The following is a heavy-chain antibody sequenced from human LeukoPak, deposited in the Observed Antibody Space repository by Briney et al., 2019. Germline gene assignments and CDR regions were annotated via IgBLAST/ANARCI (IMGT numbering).Heavy chain of an antibody. J-gene: IGHJ6*03. V-gene: IGHV4-4*02. D-gene: IGHD4-11*01. CDR1: GGSISSSNW. Sequence: PSETLSLTCAVSGGSISSSNWWSWVRQPPGKGLEWIGEIYHSGSTNYNPSLKSRVTISVDKSKNQFSLKLSSVTAADTAVYYCARDLYSSSHYYYYMDVWGKGTTVTVSS. CDR2: IYHSGST. CDR3: ARDLYSSSHYYYYMDV.